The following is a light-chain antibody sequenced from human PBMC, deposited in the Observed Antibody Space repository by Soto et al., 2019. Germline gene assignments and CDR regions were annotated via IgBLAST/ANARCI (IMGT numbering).Light chain of an antibody. J-gene: IGKJ1*01. Sequence: DIQMTQSPSTLSASVGDRVTITCRASQSISSWLAWYQQKPGKAPKLLIYDASSLESGVPSRFSGSGSGTESTLTISSLKPDDFATYYCQQYQSYSRTFGQGTKVDIK. CDR1: QSISSW. V-gene: IGKV1-5*01. CDR2: DAS. CDR3: QQYQSYSRT.